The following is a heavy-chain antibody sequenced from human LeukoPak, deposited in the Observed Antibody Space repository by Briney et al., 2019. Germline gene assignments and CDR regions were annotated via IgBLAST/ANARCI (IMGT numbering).Heavy chain of an antibody. CDR3: ARGRGIAVAGGDY. D-gene: IGHD6-19*01. CDR2: ISYDGSNK. J-gene: IGHJ4*02. CDR1: GFTFSSYA. Sequence: GSLRLSCAASGFTFSSYAMHWVRQAPGKGLEWVAVISYDGSNKYYADSVKGRFTISRDNSKNTLYLQMNNLRAEDTAVYYCARGRGIAVAGGDYWGQGTLVTVSS. V-gene: IGHV3-30*04.